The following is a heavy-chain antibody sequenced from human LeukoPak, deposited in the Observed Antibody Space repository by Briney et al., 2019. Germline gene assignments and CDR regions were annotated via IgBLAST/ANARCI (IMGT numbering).Heavy chain of an antibody. D-gene: IGHD6-13*01. CDR1: GFTFSSYA. CDR3: ARAPSRYSSSWGGDY. Sequence: GGSLRLSCAASGFTFSSYAMSWVRQAPGKGLEWVSAISGSGGSTYYADSVKGRFTISRDNSKNTLYLQMNSLRAEDTAVYYCARAPSRYSSSWGGDYWGQGTLVTVSS. V-gene: IGHV3-23*01. CDR2: ISGSGGST. J-gene: IGHJ4*02.